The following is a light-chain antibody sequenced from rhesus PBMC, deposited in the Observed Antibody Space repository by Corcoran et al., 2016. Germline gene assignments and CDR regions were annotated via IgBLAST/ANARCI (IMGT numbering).Light chain of an antibody. J-gene: IGLJ1*01. CDR3: SAWDSSLSAYI. Sequence: QAGLTQPPSVSKDLRQTATLTCTGNNFNVGSQGAAWLQQHQGHPPKLLSYRNNNRPSGISERFSASRSGNTVSLTITGPQPEDEADYYCSAWDSSLSAYIFGAGTRLTVL. V-gene: IGLV10-114*01. CDR2: RNN. CDR1: NFNVGSQG.